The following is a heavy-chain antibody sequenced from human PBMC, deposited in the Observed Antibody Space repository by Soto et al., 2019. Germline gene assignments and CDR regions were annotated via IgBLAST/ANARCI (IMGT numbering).Heavy chain of an antibody. CDR1: GFTFSSYW. CDR2: INSDGSGT. Sequence: GGSLRLSCAASGFTFSSYWMHWVRQAPGKGLVWVSRINSDGSGTTYADSVKGRFTISRDNAKSSLFLQMNSLRADDSAVYYCARSPTSGLTGSYYFDYWGQGTLVTVSS. J-gene: IGHJ4*02. V-gene: IGHV3-74*01. D-gene: IGHD3-9*01. CDR3: ARSPTSGLTGSYYFDY.